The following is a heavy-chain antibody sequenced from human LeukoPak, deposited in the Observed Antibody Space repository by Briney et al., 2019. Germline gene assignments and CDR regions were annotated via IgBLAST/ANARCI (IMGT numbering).Heavy chain of an antibody. Sequence: SETLSLTCTVSGGSISSGSYYWSWIRQPAGKGLEWIGRTYTSGSTNYNPSLKSRVTISVDTSKNQSSLKLSSVTAADTAVYYCARDGGIAVAGTPHWGQGTLVTVSS. CDR1: GGSISSGSYY. J-gene: IGHJ4*02. CDR3: ARDGGIAVAGTPH. D-gene: IGHD6-19*01. CDR2: TYTSGST. V-gene: IGHV4-61*02.